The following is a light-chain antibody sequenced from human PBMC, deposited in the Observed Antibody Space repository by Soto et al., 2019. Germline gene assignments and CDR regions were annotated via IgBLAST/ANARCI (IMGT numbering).Light chain of an antibody. CDR1: QNIGTY. Sequence: DIQMTQSPSSLSASVGERVTVSCRASQNIGTYLNWYQQKSGKAPEVLISDASNLQSGVPSRFSGSGSGTDFTLTISSLQPEDFATYHCQQFNNYPTFGGGTKVDIK. J-gene: IGKJ4*01. CDR2: DAS. CDR3: QQFNNYPT. V-gene: IGKV1-39*01.